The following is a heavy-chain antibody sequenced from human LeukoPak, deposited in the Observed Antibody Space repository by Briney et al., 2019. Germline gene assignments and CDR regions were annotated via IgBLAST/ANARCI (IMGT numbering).Heavy chain of an antibody. D-gene: IGHD5-12*01. CDR1: GFTFSNYE. Sequence: GGSLRLFCAASGFTFSNYEMNWVRQAPGKGLAWVSYISSSGTTIYYADSVRSRFTISRDNAKNSLYLQMNSLRAEDTAVYYCARGNGGYDRTPYYFDYWGQGTLVTVSS. CDR2: ISSSGTTI. CDR3: ARGNGGYDRTPYYFDY. V-gene: IGHV3-48*03. J-gene: IGHJ4*02.